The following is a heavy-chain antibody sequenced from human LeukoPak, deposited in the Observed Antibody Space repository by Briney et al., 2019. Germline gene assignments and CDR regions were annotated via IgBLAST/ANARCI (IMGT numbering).Heavy chain of an antibody. V-gene: IGHV3-23*01. J-gene: IGHJ3*02. D-gene: IGHD4-17*01. Sequence: GGSLRLSCAASGFTFSSYAMNWVRQAPGKGLEWVSGISGSGGSTYYADSVKGRFTISRDNSKNTLYLQMNSLRAEDTAVYYCARDSGDYVAFDIWGQGTMVTVSS. CDR1: GFTFSSYA. CDR3: ARDSGDYVAFDI. CDR2: ISGSGGST.